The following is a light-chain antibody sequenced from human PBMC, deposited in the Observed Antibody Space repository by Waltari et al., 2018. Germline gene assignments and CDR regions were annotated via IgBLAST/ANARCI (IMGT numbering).Light chain of an antibody. CDR3: SSFTGSSFVL. J-gene: IGLJ2*01. V-gene: IGLV2-14*03. CDR1: SIDVGGYNF. Sequence: QSALTQPASVSGSPGQSITLSCTGTSIDVGGYNFVSWYQHHPGKAPKLIIYDVSDRPSGVSNRFSGSKSGNTASLTISGLQAEDEAMYYCSSFTGSSFVLFGGGTMLTVL. CDR2: DVS.